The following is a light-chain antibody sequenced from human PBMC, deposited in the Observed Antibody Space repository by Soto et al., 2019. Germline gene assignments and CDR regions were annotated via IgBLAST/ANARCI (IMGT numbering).Light chain of an antibody. CDR3: SSYTSSRGV. J-gene: IGLJ1*01. Sequence: QSALTQPASVSGSPGQSITISCTGTSSDVGGYNYVSWYQQHPGKAPKHMIYEVSNRPSGVSNRFSGSKSGNTASLTISGLQAEDEADYYCSSYTSSRGVFGTGTKVTVL. CDR2: EVS. CDR1: SSDVGGYNY. V-gene: IGLV2-14*01.